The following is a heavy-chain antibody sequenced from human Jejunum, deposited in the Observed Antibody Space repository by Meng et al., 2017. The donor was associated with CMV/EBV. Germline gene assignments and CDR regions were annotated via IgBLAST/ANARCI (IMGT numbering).Heavy chain of an antibody. J-gene: IGHJ4*02. CDR1: GFTFSSYS. CDR3: ARLSDS. Sequence: SLGLSCAASGFTFSSYSMNWVRQAPGKGLEWVSYITSSSSTIYYADSVRGRFTISRDNSKNTLYLQMNSLRADDTAVYYCARLSDSWGQGTLVTVSS. V-gene: IGHV3-48*01. CDR2: ITSSSSTI.